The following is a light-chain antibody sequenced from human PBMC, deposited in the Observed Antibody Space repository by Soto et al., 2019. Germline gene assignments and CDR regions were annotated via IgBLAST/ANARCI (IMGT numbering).Light chain of an antibody. Sequence: DIVLTQSPCTLSFSPGERAPLSCRASQSVSSSYLAWYQQKPGQAPRLLIYGASSRATGIPDRFSGSGSGTDFTLTISRLEPEDFAVYYCQQYGSSPWTFGQGTKVDIK. CDR1: QSVSSSY. J-gene: IGKJ1*01. CDR2: GAS. CDR3: QQYGSSPWT. V-gene: IGKV3-20*01.